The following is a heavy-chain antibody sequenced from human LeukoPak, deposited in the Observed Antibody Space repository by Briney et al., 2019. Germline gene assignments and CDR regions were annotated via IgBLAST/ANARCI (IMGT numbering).Heavy chain of an antibody. CDR1: GFTFSSYA. Sequence: GRSLRLSCAASGFTFSSYAMHWVRQAPGKGLEWVAVISYDGSNKYYADSVKGRFTISRDNAKNSLYLQMNSLRAEDTAVYYCARSYYDSSGYYYDPYFDYWGQGTLVTVSS. CDR2: ISYDGSNK. J-gene: IGHJ4*02. CDR3: ARSYYDSSGYYYDPYFDY. V-gene: IGHV3-30*04. D-gene: IGHD3-22*01.